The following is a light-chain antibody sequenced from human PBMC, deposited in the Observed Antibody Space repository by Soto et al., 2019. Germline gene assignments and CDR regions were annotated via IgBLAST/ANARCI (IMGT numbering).Light chain of an antibody. V-gene: IGKV3-11*01. CDR1: QSVGSS. CDR2: DAF. Sequence: EIVLTQSPAILSLSPGERATLSCRASQSVGSSLVWYQQKPGQAPRLLMFDAFTRATGIPARFIGSGSGTDFPLSISGLDPEDFAVYYCQQRSNCPLTFGGGTEVEI. J-gene: IGKJ4*01. CDR3: QQRSNCPLT.